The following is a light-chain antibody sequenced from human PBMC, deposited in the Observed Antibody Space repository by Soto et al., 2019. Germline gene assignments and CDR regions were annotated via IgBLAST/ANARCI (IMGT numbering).Light chain of an antibody. J-gene: IGKJ1*01. CDR3: HQYFANSRT. Sequence: GDRFTITCRASQSISSWLAWYQQKPGRAPTLLIYKASSLQRGVPSRFSGSGSETEFTLTISSLQAEDFATYYCHQYFANSRTFGQGTKVDI. V-gene: IGKV1-5*03. CDR2: KAS. CDR1: QSISSW.